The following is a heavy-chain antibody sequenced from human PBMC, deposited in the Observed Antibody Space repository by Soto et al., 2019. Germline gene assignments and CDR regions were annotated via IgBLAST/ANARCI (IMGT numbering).Heavy chain of an antibody. CDR3: ARLKVPTYDY. D-gene: IGHD1-1*01. CDR2: IYYSGST. CDR1: GGSISSYD. J-gene: IGHJ4*02. Sequence: PSETLSLTCSVSGGSISSYDWSWIRQPPGKGLEWIGYIYYSGSTNYNPSLKSRVTISVDTSKNQFSLKLSSVTAADTAVYYCARLKVPTYDYWGQGTLVTVSS. V-gene: IGHV4-59*08.